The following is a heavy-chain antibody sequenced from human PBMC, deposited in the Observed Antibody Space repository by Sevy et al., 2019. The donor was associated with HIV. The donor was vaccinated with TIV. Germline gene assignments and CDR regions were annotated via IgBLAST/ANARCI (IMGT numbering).Heavy chain of an antibody. CDR1: VFTFSSYA. CDR3: AKDGPITMVRGVITYFDY. CDR2: ISGSGGST. Sequence: GGSLRLSCAASVFTFSSYARSWVRQAPGKGLEWVSAISGSGGSTYYADSVKGRFTISRDNSKNTLYLQMNSLRAEDTAVYYCAKDGPITMVRGVITYFDYWGQGTLVTVSS. J-gene: IGHJ4*02. V-gene: IGHV3-23*01. D-gene: IGHD3-10*01.